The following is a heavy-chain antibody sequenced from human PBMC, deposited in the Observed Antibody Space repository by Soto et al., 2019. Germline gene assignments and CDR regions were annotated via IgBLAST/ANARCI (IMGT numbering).Heavy chain of an antibody. CDR1: GYTFTSYG. CDR3: AREGYYYDSSGYYYVYYYGMDV. D-gene: IGHD3-22*01. Sequence: ASVKVSCKASGYTFTSYGISWVRQAPGQGLEWMGWISAYNGNTNYAQKLQGRVTMTTDTSTSTAYMELRSLRSDDTAVYYCAREGYYYDSSGYYYVYYYGMDVWGQGPTVTVSS. CDR2: ISAYNGNT. V-gene: IGHV1-18*04. J-gene: IGHJ6*02.